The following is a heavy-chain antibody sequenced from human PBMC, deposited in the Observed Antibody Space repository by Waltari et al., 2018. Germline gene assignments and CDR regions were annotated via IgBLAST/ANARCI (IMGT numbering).Heavy chain of an antibody. V-gene: IGHV1-2*02. D-gene: IGHD3-3*01. Sequence: QVQLVQSGAEVKKPGASVKVSCKASGYSFTGYYIVWVRQAPGQGLEWMGWINPNRGGTNYAQKFQGRVTMTRDTSVSTAYMELSGLRSDDMAVYYCARLPLRFLEWSGAYYYGMDVWGQGTTVTVSS. J-gene: IGHJ6*02. CDR3: ARLPLRFLEWSGAYYYGMDV. CDR1: GYSFTGYY. CDR2: INPNRGGT.